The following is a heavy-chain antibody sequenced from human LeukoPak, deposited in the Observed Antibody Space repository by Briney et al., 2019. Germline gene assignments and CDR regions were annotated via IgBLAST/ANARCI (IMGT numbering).Heavy chain of an antibody. J-gene: IGHJ4*02. CDR1: GGSISSSSYY. Sequence: SETLSLTCTVSGGSISSSSYYWGWIRQPPGKGLEWIGSIYYSGSTYYNPSLKSRVTISVDTSKNQFSLKLSSMTAADTAVYYCARTADDRFDYWGQGTLVTVSS. V-gene: IGHV4-39*07. CDR2: IYYSGST. CDR3: ARTADDRFDY. D-gene: IGHD3-3*01.